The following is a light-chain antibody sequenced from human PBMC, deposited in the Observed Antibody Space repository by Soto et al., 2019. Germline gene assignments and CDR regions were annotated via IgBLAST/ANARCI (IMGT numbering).Light chain of an antibody. Sequence: DIVMTQSPDSLAVSLGERATINCKSSQSVLYSSNNKNYLAWYQQKPGQPPKLLIYWASTRESGVPDRFSGSGSGTDFTLTISSLQAEDVAVYYCQQSPGTFGQGTKLEIK. V-gene: IGKV4-1*01. J-gene: IGKJ2*01. CDR3: QQSPGT. CDR1: QSVLYSSNNKNY. CDR2: WAS.